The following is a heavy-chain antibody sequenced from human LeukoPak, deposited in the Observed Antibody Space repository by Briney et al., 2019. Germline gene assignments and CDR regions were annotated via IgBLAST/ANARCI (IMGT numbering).Heavy chain of an antibody. CDR3: ARDHSPSYYDFWSGYSATTYYYYGMDV. CDR2: IYYSGST. Sequence: SETLSLTCTVSGGSISSSSYYWGWIRQPPGKGLEWIGSIYYSGSTYYYPSLKSRVTISVDTSKNQFSLKLSSVTAADTAVYYCARDHSPSYYDFWSGYSATTYYYYGMDVWGQGTTVTVSS. J-gene: IGHJ6*02. D-gene: IGHD3-3*01. CDR1: GGSISSSSYY. V-gene: IGHV4-39*02.